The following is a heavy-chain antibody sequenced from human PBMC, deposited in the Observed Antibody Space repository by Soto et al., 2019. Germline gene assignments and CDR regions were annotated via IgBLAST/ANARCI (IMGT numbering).Heavy chain of an antibody. CDR3: ARASSGWYAFDI. J-gene: IGHJ3*02. V-gene: IGHV3-66*01. D-gene: IGHD6-19*01. Sequence: LSLTCAASGFTVSSNYMSWVRQAPGKGLEWVSVIYSGGSTYYADSVKGRFTISRDNSKNTLYLQMNSLRAEDTAVYYCARASSGWYAFDIWGQGTMVTVSS. CDR2: IYSGGST. CDR1: GFTVSSNY.